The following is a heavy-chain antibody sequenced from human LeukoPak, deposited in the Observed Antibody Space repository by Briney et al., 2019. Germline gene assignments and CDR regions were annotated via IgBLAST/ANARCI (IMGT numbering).Heavy chain of an antibody. CDR2: IYYSGST. Sequence: PSETLSLTCTVSGGSISSYYWSWIRQPPGKGLEWIGYIYYSGSTNYNPSLKSRVTISVDTSKNQFSLKLSSVTAADTAVYYCARLFRSTRTMDVWGKGTTVTISS. D-gene: IGHD2-2*01. CDR3: ARLFRSTRTMDV. V-gene: IGHV4-59*12. J-gene: IGHJ6*03. CDR1: GGSISSYY.